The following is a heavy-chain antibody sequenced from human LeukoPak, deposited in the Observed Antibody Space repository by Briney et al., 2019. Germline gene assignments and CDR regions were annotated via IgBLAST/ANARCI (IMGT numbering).Heavy chain of an antibody. D-gene: IGHD1-26*01. CDR1: GGAFSSYA. CDR2: SIPIFGTA. J-gene: IGHJ4*02. V-gene: IGHV1-69*13. CDR3: ARDGVGATSVY. Sequence: ASVKVSCKASGGAFSSYAISWVRPAPGQGLEWVGGSIPIFGTANYAQKFQGRVTITADESTSTAYMELSSLRSEDTAVYYCARDGVGATSVYWGQGTLVTVPS.